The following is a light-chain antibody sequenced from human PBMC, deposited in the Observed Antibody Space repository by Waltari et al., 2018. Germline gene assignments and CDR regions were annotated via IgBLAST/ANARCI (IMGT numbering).Light chain of an antibody. CDR3: TSYTSRSIFEL. CDR2: DVT. V-gene: IGLV2-14*03. CDR1: SSDVGGYNS. Sequence: QSALTQPASVSGSPGQSITISCTGSSSDVGGYNSVSWYQHHPGRAPKLLIYDVTNRPSGVSDRFTGSKSGNTASLTISGLQAEDEADYFCTSYTSRSIFELFGGGTKVTVL. J-gene: IGLJ2*01.